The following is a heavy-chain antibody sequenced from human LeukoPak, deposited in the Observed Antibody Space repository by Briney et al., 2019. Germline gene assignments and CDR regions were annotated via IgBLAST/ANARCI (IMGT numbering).Heavy chain of an antibody. CDR1: GFTFSSYA. D-gene: IGHD6-13*01. J-gene: IGHJ4*02. CDR2: ISGSGGST. Sequence: GGSLRLSCAASGFTFSSYAMSWVRQAPGKGLEWVSAISGSGGSTYYADSVKGRFTISGDNSKNTLYLQMNSLRAEDTAVYYCAKVLIGSSSTPSDYWGQGTLVTVSS. V-gene: IGHV3-23*01. CDR3: AKVLIGSSSTPSDY.